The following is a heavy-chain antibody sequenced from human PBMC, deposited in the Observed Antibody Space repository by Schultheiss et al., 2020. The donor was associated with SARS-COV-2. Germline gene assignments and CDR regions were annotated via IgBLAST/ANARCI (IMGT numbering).Heavy chain of an antibody. CDR3: ARDKGGGNVGDY. CDR2: INPNSGGT. J-gene: IGHJ4*02. CDR1: GYTFTGYY. D-gene: IGHD4-23*01. V-gene: IGHV1-2*04. Sequence: ASVKVSCKASGYTFTGYYMHWVRQAPGQGLEWMGWINPNSGGTNYAQKFQGWVTMTRDTSISTAYMELSRLRSEDTAVYFCARDKGGGNVGDYWGQGTLVTVSS.